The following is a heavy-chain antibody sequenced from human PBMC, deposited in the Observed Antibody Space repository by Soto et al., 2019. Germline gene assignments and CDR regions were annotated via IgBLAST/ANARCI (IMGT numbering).Heavy chain of an antibody. CDR3: ARHEDWCSGGSCYSAWYFDL. CDR2: IYYSGST. Sequence: QVQLQESGPGLVKPSETLSLTCTVSGGSISSYYWSWIRQPPGKGLEWIGYIYYSGSTNYNPSLKSRVTISVDTSKNQFSLKLSSVTAADTAVYYCARHEDWCSGGSCYSAWYFDLWGRGTLVTVSS. V-gene: IGHV4-59*08. D-gene: IGHD2-15*01. J-gene: IGHJ2*01. CDR1: GGSISSYY.